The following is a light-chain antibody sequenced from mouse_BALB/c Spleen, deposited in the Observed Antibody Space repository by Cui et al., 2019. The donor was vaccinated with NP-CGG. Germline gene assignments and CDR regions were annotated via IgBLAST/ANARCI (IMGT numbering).Light chain of an antibody. Sequence: QAGVTQESALITSPGETVTLTCRSSTGAVTTSNYANWVQEKPDHLFTGLIGGTNNRAPGVPARFSGSLIGDKAALTITGAQTEDEAIYFCALWYSNHWVFGGGTKLTVL. J-gene: IGLJ1*01. CDR3: ALWYSNHWV. CDR2: GTN. CDR1: TGAVTTSNY. V-gene: IGLV1*01.